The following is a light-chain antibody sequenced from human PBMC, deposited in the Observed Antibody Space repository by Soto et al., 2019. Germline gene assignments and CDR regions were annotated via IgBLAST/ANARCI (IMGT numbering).Light chain of an antibody. Sequence: EIVLTQSPFTLCLSRLEISSLWFMASQSVRPNFLAWYQQKPGQAPRLLIYGVSDRATGIPDRFSGSGSGTDFTLTITRLEPEDFAMYYCQRYDSFRAFGQGTKVDIK. CDR1: QSVRPNF. V-gene: IGKV3-20*01. CDR3: QRYDSFRA. J-gene: IGKJ1*01. CDR2: GVS.